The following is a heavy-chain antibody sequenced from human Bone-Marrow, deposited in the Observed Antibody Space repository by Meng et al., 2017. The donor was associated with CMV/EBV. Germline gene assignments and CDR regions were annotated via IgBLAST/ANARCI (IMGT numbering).Heavy chain of an antibody. D-gene: IGHD5-12*01. CDR1: GFTFSSYA. V-gene: IGHV3-23*01. J-gene: IGHJ4*02. CDR2: ISGSGGST. Sequence: ASGFTFSSYAMSWVRRAPGKGLEWVSAISGSGGSTYYADSVKGRFTISRDNSKNTLYLQMNSLRAEDTAVYYCAKDAGMVATADDYWGQGTLVTVSS. CDR3: AKDAGMVATADDY.